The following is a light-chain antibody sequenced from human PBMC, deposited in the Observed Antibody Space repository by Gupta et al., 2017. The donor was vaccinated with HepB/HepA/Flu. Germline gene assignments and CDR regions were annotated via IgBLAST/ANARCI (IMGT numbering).Light chain of an antibody. Sequence: SYEVTQPPSVSVSPGQTATISCSGHKLGNKYTSWYQQKPGQSPVLVIYENNKRPSGIPARFSGSNSGNTATLTISGTQAMDEADYYCQAWDSDSYVFATGTKATVL. CDR1: KLGNKY. V-gene: IGLV3-1*01. CDR2: ENN. CDR3: QAWDSDSYV. J-gene: IGLJ1*01.